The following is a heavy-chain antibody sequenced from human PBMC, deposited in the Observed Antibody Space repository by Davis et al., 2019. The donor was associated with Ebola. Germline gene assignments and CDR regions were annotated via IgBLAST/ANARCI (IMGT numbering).Heavy chain of an antibody. CDR3: TRHVSGDFWYFDL. V-gene: IGHV3-23*01. D-gene: IGHD4-17*01. Sequence: GESLKISCAASGFVFSSYVMSWVRRAPGKGLEWVSTLGLSADTYYADSVKGRFTISRDNSKNTLHLQMNSLRVEDTAVYYCTRHVSGDFWYFDLWGRGTLVTVSS. J-gene: IGHJ2*01. CDR2: LGLSADT. CDR1: GFVFSSYV.